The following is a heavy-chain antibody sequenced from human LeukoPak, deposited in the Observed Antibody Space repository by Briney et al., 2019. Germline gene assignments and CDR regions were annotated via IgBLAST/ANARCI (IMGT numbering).Heavy chain of an antibody. D-gene: IGHD3-10*01. CDR3: ARSLRVRGVPDYMDV. J-gene: IGHJ6*03. CDR2: ITSSSRTI. Sequence: GGSLRLSCVASGFTFSSSEMNWVRQAPGKGLEWISYITSSSRTIYYADTVKGRFTISRDNSKNMLYLQMNSLRAEDTAVYYCARSLRVRGVPDYMDVWGKGTTVTISS. V-gene: IGHV3-48*01. CDR1: GFTFSSSE.